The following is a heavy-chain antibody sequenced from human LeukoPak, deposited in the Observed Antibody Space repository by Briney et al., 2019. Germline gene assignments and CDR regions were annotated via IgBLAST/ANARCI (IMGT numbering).Heavy chain of an antibody. V-gene: IGHV3-48*03. D-gene: IGHD3-10*01. J-gene: IGHJ4*02. CDR2: ISRSGSTI. Sequence: GGSLRLSCAVSGFTFSSYEMNWVRQAPGKGLGWVSYISRSGSTIYYAHPVKRRFTISRDNAKHSLYLQMNILRAEDTAVYYCARQDYGSGSFHWGQGTLVTVPS. CDR1: GFTFSSYE. CDR3: ARQDYGSGSFH.